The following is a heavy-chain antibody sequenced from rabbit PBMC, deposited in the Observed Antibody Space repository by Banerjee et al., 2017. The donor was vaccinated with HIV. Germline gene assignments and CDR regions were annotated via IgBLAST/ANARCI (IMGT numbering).Heavy chain of an antibody. CDR1: GIDFSSYYY. D-gene: IGHD4-2*01. Sequence: QSLEESGGGLVKPGGTLTLTCKASGIDFSSYYYMCWVRQAPGKGLEWIACIYAGSSGSAYYASWAKGRFTISKTSSTTVTLQMTSLTAADTATYFCARDLGYGGTNGYRDLWGPGT. V-gene: IGHV1S40*01. J-gene: IGHJ4*01. CDR2: IYAGSSGSA. CDR3: ARDLGYGGTNGYRDL.